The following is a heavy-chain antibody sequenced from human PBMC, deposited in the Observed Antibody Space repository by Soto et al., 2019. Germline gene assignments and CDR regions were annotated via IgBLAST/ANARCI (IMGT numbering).Heavy chain of an antibody. V-gene: IGHV4-34*01. CDR1: GGSFSGYY. Sequence: QVQLQQWGAGLLKPSETLSLTWAVYGGSFSGYYWNWIRQPPGKGLEWIGEIDHSGYTNYNPSLKSRVTISVDTSKNQFSLRLTSVTAADTAVYYCARVRDWFDPWGQGTLVTVSS. D-gene: IGHD3-3*01. J-gene: IGHJ5*02. CDR3: ARVRDWFDP. CDR2: IDHSGYT.